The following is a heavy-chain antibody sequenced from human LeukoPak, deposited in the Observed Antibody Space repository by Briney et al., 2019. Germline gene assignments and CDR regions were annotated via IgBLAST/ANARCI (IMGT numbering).Heavy chain of an antibody. J-gene: IGHJ4*02. CDR1: GFTVSSNY. CDR3: ARAGYSSIWYGNYFDY. V-gene: IGHV3-53*05. CDR2: IYSGGST. D-gene: IGHD6-13*01. Sequence: PGGSLRLSCATSGFTVSSNYMSWVRQAPGKGLEWVSVIYSGGSTYYADSVKGRFTISRDNSKNTLYLQLNSLRAEDTAVYYCARAGYSSIWYGNYFDYWGQGTLVTVSS.